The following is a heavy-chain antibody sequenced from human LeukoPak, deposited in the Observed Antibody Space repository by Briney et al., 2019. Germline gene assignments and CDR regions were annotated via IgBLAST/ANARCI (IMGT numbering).Heavy chain of an antibody. D-gene: IGHD3-3*01. Sequence: SSETLSLTCTVSGVSISSHYWSWIRQPPGKGLEWIGYIYYSGSTNYNPSLKSRVTISVETSKNHFSLKLSSVPAADTAVYYCARASYDFSSGYYPHDYWGQGTLVTVSS. V-gene: IGHV4-59*11. J-gene: IGHJ4*02. CDR3: ARASYDFSSGYYPHDY. CDR2: IYYSGST. CDR1: GVSISSHY.